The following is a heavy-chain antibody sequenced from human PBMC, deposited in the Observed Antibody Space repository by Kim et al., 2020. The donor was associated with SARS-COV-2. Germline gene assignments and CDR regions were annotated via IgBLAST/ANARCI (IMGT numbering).Heavy chain of an antibody. CDR1: GGSISSGGYY. Sequence: SETLSLTCTVSGGSISSGGYYWSWIRQHPGRGLEWIGCIYYSGSTYYNPSLKSRVTISVDTSKNQFSLKLSSVTAADTAVYYCARDRRVATYYYYGMDVWGQGTTVTVSS. J-gene: IGHJ6*02. V-gene: IGHV4-31*03. CDR3: ARDRRVATYYYYGMDV. D-gene: IGHD2-15*01. CDR2: IYYSGST.